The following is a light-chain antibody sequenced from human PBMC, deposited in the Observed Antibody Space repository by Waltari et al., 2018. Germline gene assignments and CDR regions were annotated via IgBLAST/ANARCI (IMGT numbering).Light chain of an antibody. V-gene: IGLV1-44*01. Sequence: QSVLTQPPSTSGTPGQRVTISCSGSSSNVGPNYVSWYQQLPGTAPTPHIYNNNRRPSGVPDRFSGSKSGTSASLAISGLQSEDEADYYCAAWDDSLNAWMFGGGTKLTVL. J-gene: IGLJ3*02. CDR2: NNN. CDR1: SSNVGPNY. CDR3: AAWDDSLNAWM.